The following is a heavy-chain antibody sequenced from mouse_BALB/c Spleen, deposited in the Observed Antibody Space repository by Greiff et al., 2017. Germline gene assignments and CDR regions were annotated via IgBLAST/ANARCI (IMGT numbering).Heavy chain of an antibody. CDR1: GFTFSSFG. Sequence: EVKLQESGGGLVQPGGSRKLSCAASGFTFSSFGMHWVRQAPEKGLEWVAYISSGSSTIYYADTVKGRFTISRDNPKNTLFLQMTSLRSEDTAMYYCARGGGYDWFDYWGQGTTLTVSS. CDR3: ARGGGYDWFDY. V-gene: IGHV5-17*02. J-gene: IGHJ2*01. D-gene: IGHD2-14*01. CDR2: ISSGSSTI.